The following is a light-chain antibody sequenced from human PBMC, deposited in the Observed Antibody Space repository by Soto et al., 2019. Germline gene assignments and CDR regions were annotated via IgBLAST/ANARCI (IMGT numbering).Light chain of an antibody. CDR2: GAS. CDR1: QSVSSSY. CDR3: PQYVISPRT. V-gene: IGKV3-20*01. J-gene: IGKJ1*01. Sequence: EIVLTQSPGTLSLSPGERATLSCRASQSVSSSYLAWYQQKPGQAPRLLIYGASSRATGIPDRFSGSGSGTDFTLTIIRLEPEDLAVYYCPQYVISPRTFGRVTQVEI.